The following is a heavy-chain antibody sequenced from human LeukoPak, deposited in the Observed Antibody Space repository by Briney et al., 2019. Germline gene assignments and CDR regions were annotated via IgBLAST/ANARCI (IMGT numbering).Heavy chain of an antibody. V-gene: IGHV1-18*01. J-gene: IGHJ4*02. Sequence: ASVKVYCKASGYTFTSCGISWVRQAPGQGLEWMGWISAYNGNTNYAQKLQGRVTMTTDTSTSTAYMEQRSLRSDDTAVYYCARIWGEVQSHDYWGQGTLVTVSS. CDR1: GYTFTSCG. CDR3: ARIWGEVQSHDY. CDR2: ISAYNGNT. D-gene: IGHD7-27*01.